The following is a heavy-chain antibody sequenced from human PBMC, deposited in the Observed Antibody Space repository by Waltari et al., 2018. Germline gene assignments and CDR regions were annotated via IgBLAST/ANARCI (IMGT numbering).Heavy chain of an antibody. Sequence: QVQLVESGGGVVQPGRSLRLACAASGFTFSSYGMHWVRQAPGKGLEWVAVIWYDGSNKYYADAVKGRFTISRDNSKNTLYLQMNSLRAEDTAVYYCARDFRGGDDLFRGQGTLVTVSS. V-gene: IGHV3-33*01. CDR2: IWYDGSNK. D-gene: IGHD4-17*01. CDR1: GFTFSSYG. J-gene: IGHJ4*02. CDR3: ARDFRGGDDLF.